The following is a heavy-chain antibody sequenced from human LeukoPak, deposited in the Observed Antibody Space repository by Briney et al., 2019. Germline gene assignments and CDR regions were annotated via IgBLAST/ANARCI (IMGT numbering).Heavy chain of an antibody. Sequence: ASVKVSCTASGYTFTGYYMHWVRQAPGQGLELMGWINPNSGGTNYAQKFQGRVTMTRDTSISTAYMELSRLRSDDTAVYYCASSDSSGYGAFDIWGQGTMVTVSS. D-gene: IGHD3-22*01. CDR1: GYTFTGYY. CDR2: INPNSGGT. CDR3: ASSDSSGYGAFDI. V-gene: IGHV1-2*02. J-gene: IGHJ3*02.